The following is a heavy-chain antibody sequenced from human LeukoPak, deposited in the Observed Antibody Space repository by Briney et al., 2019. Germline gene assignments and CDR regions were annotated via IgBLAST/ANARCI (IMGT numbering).Heavy chain of an antibody. J-gene: IGHJ4*02. CDR2: ISWNSGII. V-gene: IGHV3-9*01. D-gene: IGHD6-13*01. CDR3: AKSSYGYSSSWSLSFDY. CDR1: GFTFDDYA. Sequence: GGSLRLPCAASGFTFDDYAMHWVRQAPGKGLEWVSGISWNSGIIGYADSVKGRFTISRDNAKNSLYLQMNSLRAEDTALYYCAKSSYGYSSSWSLSFDYWGQGTLVTVSS.